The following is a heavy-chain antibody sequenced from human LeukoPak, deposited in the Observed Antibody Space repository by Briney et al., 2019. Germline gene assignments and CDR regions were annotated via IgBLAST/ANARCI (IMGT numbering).Heavy chain of an antibody. V-gene: IGHV3-13*01. D-gene: IGHD1-14*01. Sequence: GGSLRLSCAASGFTFSNYAMSWVRQATGKGLEWVSAIGTAGDTYYPGSVKGRFTISRENAKNSLYLQMNSLRAEDTAVYYCARELVVGPATYYYYYGMDVWGQGTTVTVSS. CDR2: IGTAGDT. CDR3: ARELVVGPATYYYYYGMDV. J-gene: IGHJ6*02. CDR1: GFTFSNYA.